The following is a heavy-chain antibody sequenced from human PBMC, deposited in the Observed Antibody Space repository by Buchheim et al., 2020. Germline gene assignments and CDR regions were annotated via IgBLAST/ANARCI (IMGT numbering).Heavy chain of an antibody. CDR1: GGSISSGGYY. Sequence: QVHLQESGPGLVKPSQTLSLTCTVSGGSISSGGYYWSWIRQHPGKGLELIGYTYYSGSTYYNPSLKSRVIISGDTSKNQFFLKPSSVTAADTAVYYCARGVGYSNYGTLGYWGQGTL. D-gene: IGHD4-11*01. CDR2: TYYSGST. J-gene: IGHJ4*02. CDR3: ARGVGYSNYGTLGY. V-gene: IGHV4-31*03.